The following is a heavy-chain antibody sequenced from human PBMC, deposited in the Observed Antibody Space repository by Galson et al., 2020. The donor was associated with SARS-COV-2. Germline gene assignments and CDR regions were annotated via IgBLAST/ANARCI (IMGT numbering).Heavy chain of an antibody. CDR2: IYGGGDNT. D-gene: IGHD4-4*01. CDR3: ARVLGDDYNRNRFDI. J-gene: IGHJ3*02. V-gene: IGHV3-66*01. Sequence: GGSLRLSCAASGFTVTSNSMSCVRQVPGKGLEWVSVIYGGGDNTHYADSVQGRFSISRDSSKNTLNLQMNSLRGDDTAVYYCARVLGDDYNRNRFDIWGQGTMVAVSS. CDR1: GFTVTSNS.